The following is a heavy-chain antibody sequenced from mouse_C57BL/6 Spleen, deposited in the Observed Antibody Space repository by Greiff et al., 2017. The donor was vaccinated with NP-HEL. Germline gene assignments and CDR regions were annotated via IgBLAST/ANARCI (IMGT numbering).Heavy chain of an antibody. CDR3: ARGNYDYDRDYAMDY. CDR1: GFSLTSYA. D-gene: IGHD2-4*01. V-gene: IGHV2-9-1*01. J-gene: IGHJ4*01. Sequence: VKLVESGPGLVAPSQSLSITCTVSGFSLTSYAISWVRQPPGKGLEWLGVIWTGGGTNYNSALKSRLSISKDNSKSQVFLKMNSLQTDDTARYYCARGNYDYDRDYAMDYWGQGTSVTVSS. CDR2: IWTGGGT.